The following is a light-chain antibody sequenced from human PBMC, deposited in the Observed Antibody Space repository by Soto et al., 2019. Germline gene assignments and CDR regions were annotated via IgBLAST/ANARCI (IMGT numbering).Light chain of an antibody. CDR3: SSYTSSNTYV. Sequence: QSVLTQPASVSGSPGQSITISCTGTSSDVGGYNYVSWYQQHPGKAPMLMIYHVSNRPSGVSNRFSGSKSANTASLTISGLQAEDEADYYSSSYTSSNTYVFGTGTKVTDL. J-gene: IGLJ1*01. CDR1: SSDVGGYNY. V-gene: IGLV2-14*03. CDR2: HVS.